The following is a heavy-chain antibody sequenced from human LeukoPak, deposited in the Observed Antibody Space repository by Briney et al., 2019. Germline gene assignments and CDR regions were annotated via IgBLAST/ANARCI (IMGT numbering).Heavy chain of an antibody. V-gene: IGHV1-69*05. CDR1: GGTFSSYA. D-gene: IGHD5-24*01. Sequence: GASVKVSCKASGGTFSSYAISWVRQAPGQGLEWMGGIIPIFGTANYAQKFQGRVTITTDESTSTAYMELSSLRSEDTAVYYCARSRWLQSPPFYYYMDVWGKGTTVTISS. CDR3: ARSRWLQSPPFYYYMDV. CDR2: IIPIFGTA. J-gene: IGHJ6*03.